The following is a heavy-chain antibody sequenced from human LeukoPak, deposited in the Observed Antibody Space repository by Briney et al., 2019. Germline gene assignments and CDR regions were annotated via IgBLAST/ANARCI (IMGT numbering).Heavy chain of an antibody. V-gene: IGHV3-48*01. J-gene: IGHJ4*02. CDR3: ASPKDVGPFDY. CDR1: GFTFSSYS. CDR2: ISSSSSTI. Sequence: GGSLRLSCAASGFTFSSYSMNWVRQAPGKGLEWVSYISSSSSTIYYADSVKGRFTISRDNSKNTLYLQMNSLRAEDTAEYYCASPKDVGPFDYWGQGTLVTVSS. D-gene: IGHD1-26*01.